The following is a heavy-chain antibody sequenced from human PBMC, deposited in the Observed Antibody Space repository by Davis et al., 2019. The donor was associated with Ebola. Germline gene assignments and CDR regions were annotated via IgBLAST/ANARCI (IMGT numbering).Heavy chain of an antibody. CDR2: IISDSDYI. Sequence: SLKTPCASSGFTFSTYSMSWVRQAPGKGLAWVSPIISDSDYIYYADSAKGRFTITRDNAKNSLYLQMNSLRAEDATLYSCAKDIVFLRSAGMDVWGQGTTVTVSS. CDR3: AKDIVFLRSAGMDV. V-gene: IGHV3-21*04. J-gene: IGHJ6*02. D-gene: IGHD1-26*01. CDR1: GFTFSTYS.